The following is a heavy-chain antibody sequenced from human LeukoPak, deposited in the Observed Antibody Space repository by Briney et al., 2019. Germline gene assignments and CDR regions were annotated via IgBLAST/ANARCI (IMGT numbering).Heavy chain of an antibody. J-gene: IGHJ4*02. V-gene: IGHV3-11*04. CDR1: GFTFSDYD. Sequence: GGSLRLSCAASGFTFSDYDMSWIRQAPGKGLEWVSYISRSGSTIYYADSVKGRFTISRDNAKNSLYLQIDSLRAEDSAVYYCARDPWVEYSSSSGDYWGQGTLVTVSS. CDR3: ARDPWVEYSSSSGDY. CDR2: ISRSGSTI. D-gene: IGHD6-6*01.